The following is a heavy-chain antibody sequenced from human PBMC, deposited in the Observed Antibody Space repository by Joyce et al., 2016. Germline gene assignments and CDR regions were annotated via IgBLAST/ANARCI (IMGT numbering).Heavy chain of an antibody. Sequence: QVQLQESGPGLVKPSETLFLTCIVSGGSISSHYWSWIRPPPGKGLEWIGYISYSGNTNYNPSLKSRVTISVDTSKNQFSLKLNSVTAADTAVFYCAGGSSYGPLDFWGQGTLVTVSS. J-gene: IGHJ4*02. CDR3: AGGSSYGPLDF. V-gene: IGHV4-59*08. CDR2: ISYSGNT. CDR1: GGSISSHY. D-gene: IGHD4-17*01.